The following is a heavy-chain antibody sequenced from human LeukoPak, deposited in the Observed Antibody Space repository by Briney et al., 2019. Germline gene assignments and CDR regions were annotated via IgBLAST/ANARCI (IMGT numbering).Heavy chain of an antibody. CDR3: ARVSILWFGGSVDV. CDR1: GGSFSGYY. CDR2: INHSGST. Sequence: SETLSLTCAVYGGSFSGYYWGWIRQPPGKGLEWIGEINHSGSTNYNPSLKSRVTISVDTSKNQFSLKLSSVTAADTAVYYCARVSILWFGGSVDVWGKGTTVTVSS. V-gene: IGHV4-34*01. J-gene: IGHJ6*04. D-gene: IGHD3-10*01.